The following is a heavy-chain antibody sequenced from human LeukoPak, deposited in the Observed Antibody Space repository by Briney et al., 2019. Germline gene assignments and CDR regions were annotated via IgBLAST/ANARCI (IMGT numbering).Heavy chain of an antibody. Sequence: GGSLRLSCAASGFTFSSYAMHWVRQAPGKGLEWVAVISYDGSNKYYADSVKGRFTISRDNSKNTLYLQMNSLRAEDTAVYYCARDSIGVTLFDYWGQETLVTVSS. CDR1: GFTFSSYA. CDR3: ARDSIGVTLFDY. J-gene: IGHJ4*02. V-gene: IGHV3-30-3*01. D-gene: IGHD2-21*02. CDR2: ISYDGSNK.